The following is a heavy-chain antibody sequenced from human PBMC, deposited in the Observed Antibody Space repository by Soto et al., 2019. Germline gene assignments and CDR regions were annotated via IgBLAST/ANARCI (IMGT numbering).Heavy chain of an antibody. J-gene: IGHJ5*02. CDR3: ARRAGYSSSWYYWFEP. V-gene: IGHV4-59*08. CDR2: IYYSGST. D-gene: IGHD6-13*01. Sequence: SETLSLTCTVSGGSISSYYWSWIRQPPGKGLEWIGYIYYSGSTNYNPSLKSRVTISVDTSKNQFSLKLSSVTAADTAVYYCARRAGYSSSWYYWFEPWGQGTLVTVSS. CDR1: GGSISSYY.